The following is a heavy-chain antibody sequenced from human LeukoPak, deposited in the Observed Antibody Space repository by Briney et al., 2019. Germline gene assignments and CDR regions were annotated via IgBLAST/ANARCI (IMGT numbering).Heavy chain of an antibody. CDR1: GFTFSSYS. CDR3: ARVEDFDY. V-gene: IGHV3-21*01. J-gene: IGHJ4*02. Sequence: EAGGSLRLSCAASGFTFSSYSMNWVHQAPGKGLEWVASISSSGSYIYYADSVKGRFTISRDNAKNSLYLQMNSLRAGDTAVYYCARVEDFDYWGQGTLVTVSS. CDR2: ISSSGSYI.